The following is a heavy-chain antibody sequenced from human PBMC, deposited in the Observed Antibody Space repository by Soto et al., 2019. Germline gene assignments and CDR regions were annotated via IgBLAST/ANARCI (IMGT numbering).Heavy chain of an antibody. Sequence: GGSLRLSCEASGFMFNDYGMHWVRQAPGKGLDWVAVISYDGDNKYYAQSVKGRFTISRDNSKNMLFLHMDSLRHEDTAVYHCVKGDLDTAVVNSPDAFDFWGQGTMVTVSS. CDR1: GFMFNDYG. J-gene: IGHJ3*01. CDR3: VKGDLDTAVVNSPDAFDF. V-gene: IGHV3-30*18. CDR2: ISYDGDNK. D-gene: IGHD5-18*01.